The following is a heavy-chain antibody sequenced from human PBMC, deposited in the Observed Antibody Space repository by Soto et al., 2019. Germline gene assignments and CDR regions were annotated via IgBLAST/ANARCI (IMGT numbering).Heavy chain of an antibody. D-gene: IGHD3-3*01. V-gene: IGHV3-21*01. CDR2: ISSSSSYI. CDR3: ARATITISYGMDV. Sequence: GGSLRLSCAASGFTFSSYSMNWVRQAPGKGVEWVSSISSSSSYIYYADSVKGRFTISRDNAKNSLYLQMNSLRAEDTAVYYCARATITISYGMDVWGQGTTVTVSS. J-gene: IGHJ6*02. CDR1: GFTFSSYS.